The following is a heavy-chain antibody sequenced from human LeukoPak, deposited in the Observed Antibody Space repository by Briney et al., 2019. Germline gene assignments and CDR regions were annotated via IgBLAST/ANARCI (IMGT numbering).Heavy chain of an antibody. J-gene: IGHJ4*02. CDR3: ARGVTYYDYVWGSYRSDPQFDY. Sequence: GGSLRLSCAASGFTFSSYAMHWVRQAPGKGLEYVSAISSNGGSTYYANSVKGRFTISRDNSKNTLYLQMGSLRAEDMAVYYCARGVTYYDYVWGSYRSDPQFDYWGQGALVTVSS. CDR2: ISSNGGST. D-gene: IGHD3-16*02. CDR1: GFTFSSYA. V-gene: IGHV3-64*01.